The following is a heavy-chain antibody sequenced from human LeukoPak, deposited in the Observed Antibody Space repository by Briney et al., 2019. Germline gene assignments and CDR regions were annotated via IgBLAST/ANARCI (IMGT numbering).Heavy chain of an antibody. CDR1: GGSISSSSYY. J-gene: IGHJ4*02. CDR3: AREEGWGSGSYPAPHFDY. V-gene: IGHV4-39*07. Sequence: PSETLSLTCTVSGGSISSSSYYWGWIRQPPGKGLEWIGSIYHSGNTYYNQSLKSRLTMSVDTSKNYFSLKLSSVTAADTAVYYCAREEGWGSGSYPAPHFDYWGREPWSPSPQ. CDR2: IYHSGNT. D-gene: IGHD3-10*01.